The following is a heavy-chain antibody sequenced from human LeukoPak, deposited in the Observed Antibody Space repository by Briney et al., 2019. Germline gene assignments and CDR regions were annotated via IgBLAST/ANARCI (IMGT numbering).Heavy chain of an antibody. V-gene: IGHV7-4-1*02. CDR1: GYTFTSYA. CDR2: INTNTGNP. J-gene: IGHJ3*02. CDR3: ATRKLSYDILTGYYFDAFDI. Sequence: ASVKVSCKASGYTFTSYAMNWVRRAPGQGLEWMGWINTNTGNPTYAQGFTGRFVFSLDTSVSTAYLQISSLKAEDTAVYYCATRKLSYDILTGYYFDAFDIWGQGTMVTVSS. D-gene: IGHD3-9*01.